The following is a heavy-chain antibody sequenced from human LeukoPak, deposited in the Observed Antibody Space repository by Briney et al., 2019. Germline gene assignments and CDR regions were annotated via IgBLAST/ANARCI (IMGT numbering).Heavy chain of an antibody. Sequence: GGSLRLSCAASGFTFSTYWMTWVRQAPGKGLEWVTNIKQDGSEKFYVDSVTGRFTISRDNAKNSLYLQMDSLRAEDTAVYYCARDHYHGVGWFDPWGQGTLVTVSS. CDR3: ARDHYHGVGWFDP. V-gene: IGHV3-7*01. D-gene: IGHD3-10*01. CDR2: IKQDGSEK. CDR1: GFTFSTYW. J-gene: IGHJ5*02.